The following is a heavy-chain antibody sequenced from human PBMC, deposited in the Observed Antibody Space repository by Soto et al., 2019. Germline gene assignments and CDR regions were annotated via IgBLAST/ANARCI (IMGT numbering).Heavy chain of an antibody. V-gene: IGHV3-33*01. J-gene: IGHJ6*02. CDR1: GFTFSSYG. D-gene: IGHD3-3*01. CDR2: IWYDGSNK. CDR3: ARTFWSGYRAYYYYGMDV. Sequence: GGSLRLSCAASGFTFSSYGMHWVRQAPGKGLEWVAVIWYDGSNKYYADSVKGRFTISRDNSKNTLYLQMNSLRAEDTAVYYCARTFWSGYRAYYYYGMDVWGQGTTVTVSS.